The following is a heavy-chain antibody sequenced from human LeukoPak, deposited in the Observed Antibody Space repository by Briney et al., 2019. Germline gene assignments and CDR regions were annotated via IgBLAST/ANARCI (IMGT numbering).Heavy chain of an antibody. CDR1: GVSISSSNSY. CDR3: ARQTGSGLFILP. V-gene: IGHV4-39*01. CDR2: IYYSGNT. Sequence: SETLSLTCTVSGVSISSSNSYWGWIRQPPGKGLEWIGSIYYSGNTYYNASLKSQVSISIDTSKNQFSLKLTSMTAADTAVYYCARQTGSGLFILPGGQGTLVTVSS. D-gene: IGHD3/OR15-3a*01. J-gene: IGHJ4*02.